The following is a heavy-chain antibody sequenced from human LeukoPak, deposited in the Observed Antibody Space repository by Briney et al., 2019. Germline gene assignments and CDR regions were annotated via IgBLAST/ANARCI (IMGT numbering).Heavy chain of an antibody. D-gene: IGHD3-22*01. CDR3: ARPYYYDSRIDP. CDR2: MYYSGST. V-gene: IGHV4-30-4*01. Sequence: PSETLSLTCTVSGGSISSGDYYWSWIRQPPGKGLEWIGYMYYSGSTYYNPSLKSRVVISVDTSKNQFSPKLSSVTAADTAVYYCARPYYYDSRIDPWGQGTLVTVSS. CDR1: GGSISSGDYY. J-gene: IGHJ5*02.